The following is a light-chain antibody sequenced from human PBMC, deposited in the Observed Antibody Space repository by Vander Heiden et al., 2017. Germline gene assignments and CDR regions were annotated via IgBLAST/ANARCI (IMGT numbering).Light chain of an antibody. CDR2: DDS. Sequence: YVLTQPPPASGAPGLTARINCGGNNTGSKNVHWYQQRPGQAPVLVVYDDSDRPSGIPERFSGSNSGNTATLTISRVEAGDEADYYCQVWDSSTNAVFGGGSQLTVL. J-gene: IGLJ7*01. CDR3: QVWDSSTNAV. V-gene: IGLV3-21*02. CDR1: NTGSKN.